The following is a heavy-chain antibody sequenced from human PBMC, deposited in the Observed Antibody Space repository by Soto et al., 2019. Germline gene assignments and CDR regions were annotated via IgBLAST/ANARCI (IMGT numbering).Heavy chain of an antibody. J-gene: IGHJ5*02. CDR1: GGSISSGGYY. CDR2: IYYSGST. V-gene: IGHV4-31*03. D-gene: IGHD2-15*01. Sequence: QVQLQESGPGLVKPSQTLSLTCTVSGGSISSGGYYWSWIRQHPGKGLEWIGYIYYSGSTYYNPSLTSRVTISVDMSKNQFSLKLSSVTAADTAVYYCARGWDIVVVVALDPWGQGTLVTVSS. CDR3: ARGWDIVVVVALDP.